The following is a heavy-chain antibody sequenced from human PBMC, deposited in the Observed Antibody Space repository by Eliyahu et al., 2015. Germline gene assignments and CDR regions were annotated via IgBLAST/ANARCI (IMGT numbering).Heavy chain of an antibody. V-gene: IGHV1-69*01. D-gene: IGHD6-19*01. J-gene: IGHJ4*02. CDR3: ARPSADNSGISKPFDY. Sequence: QVQLVQSGAEVKKPGSSVKVSCKASGGTFSXSAINWVRQAPGQGLEWMGGITPIFGTANYAQNFRGRVTITADESATTAYMELSSLRSEDTAVYYCARPSADNSGISKPFDYWGQGTPVTVSS. CDR1: GGTFSXSA. CDR2: ITPIFGTA.